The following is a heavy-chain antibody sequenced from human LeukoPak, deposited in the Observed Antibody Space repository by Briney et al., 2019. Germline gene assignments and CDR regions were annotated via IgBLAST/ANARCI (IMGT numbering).Heavy chain of an antibody. J-gene: IGHJ6*03. CDR2: IRYDGSNK. D-gene: IGHD2-15*01. CDR1: GFTVSSNS. Sequence: GGSLRLSCTVSGFTVSSNSMSWVRQAPGKGLEWVAFIRYDGSNKYYADSVKGRFTISRDNSKNTLYLQMNSLRAEDTAVYYCAKTTRLVVVAAIGYYYYYMDVWGKGTTVTISS. V-gene: IGHV3-30*02. CDR3: AKTTRLVVVAAIGYYYYYMDV.